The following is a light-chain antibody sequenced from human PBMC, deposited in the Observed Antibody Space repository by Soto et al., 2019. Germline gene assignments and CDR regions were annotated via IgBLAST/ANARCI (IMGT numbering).Light chain of an antibody. J-gene: IGLJ1*01. CDR2: GNN. V-gene: IGLV1-40*01. CDR3: QSYATGLSVLYV. CDR1: SSNIGAGYD. Sequence: QSVLTQPPSVSGAPGQRVTISCTGSSSNIGAGYDVHWYQQLPGTAPKLLIYGNNNRPSGVPDRCSGSKSGTSASLAVTGLQAEDEADYYCQSYATGLSVLYVFGTGTKVTVL.